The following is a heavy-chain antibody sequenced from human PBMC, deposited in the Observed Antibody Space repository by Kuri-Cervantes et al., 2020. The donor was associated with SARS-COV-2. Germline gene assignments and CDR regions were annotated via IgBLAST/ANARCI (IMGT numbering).Heavy chain of an antibody. Sequence: SETLSLTCTVSGGSISSTSYYWGWTRQPPGKGLEWIGSIYYSGDSDRNPALKSRVTISVDTSKSQFSLSLSSVTAADTALYYCARVSINHYYDRSGYYLDVWGKGTTVTVSS. CDR1: GGSISSTSYY. CDR3: ARVSINHYYDRSGYYLDV. CDR2: IYYSGDS. J-gene: IGHJ6*03. D-gene: IGHD3-22*01. V-gene: IGHV4-39*07.